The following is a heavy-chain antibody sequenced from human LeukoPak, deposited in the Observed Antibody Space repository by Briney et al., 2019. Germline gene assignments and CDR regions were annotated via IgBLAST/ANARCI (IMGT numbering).Heavy chain of an antibody. CDR2: ISAYNGNT. D-gene: IGHD3-22*01. Sequence: ASVKVSCKASGYTFTSYGIGWVRQAPGQGLEWMGWISAYNGNTNYAQKLRGRVTMTTDTSTSTAYMELRSLRSDDTAVYYCAREQESDSSGYYYFDYWGQGTLVTVSS. CDR3: AREQESDSSGYYYFDY. J-gene: IGHJ4*02. V-gene: IGHV1-18*01. CDR1: GYTFTSYG.